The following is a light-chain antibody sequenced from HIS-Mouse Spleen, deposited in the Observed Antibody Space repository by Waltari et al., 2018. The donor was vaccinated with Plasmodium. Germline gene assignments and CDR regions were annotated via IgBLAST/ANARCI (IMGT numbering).Light chain of an antibody. CDR3: QQYNNWSFT. CDR1: QSVSSN. CDR2: GAS. J-gene: IGKJ3*01. Sequence: EIVMTQSPATLYVSPGERAPLSCRASQSVSSNLVWYQQKTGQAPRLLIYGASTRATGIPARFSGSGSGTEFTLTISSLQSEDFAVYYCQQYNNWSFTFGPGTKVDIK. V-gene: IGKV3-15*01.